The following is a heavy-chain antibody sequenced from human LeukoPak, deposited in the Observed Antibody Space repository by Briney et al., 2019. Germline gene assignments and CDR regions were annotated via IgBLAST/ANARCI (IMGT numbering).Heavy chain of an antibody. D-gene: IGHD3-16*01. CDR1: GFTFSSYA. CDR2: ISGSGGST. V-gene: IGHV3-23*01. J-gene: IGHJ5*02. CDR3: AKDLIALLTGNWFDP. Sequence: GGSLRLSCAASGFTFSSYAMSWVRQAPGKGLEWVSAISGSGGSTYYADSVKGRFTISRDNSKNTLYLQMNSPRAEDTAVYYCAKDLIALLTGNWFDPWGQGTLVTVSS.